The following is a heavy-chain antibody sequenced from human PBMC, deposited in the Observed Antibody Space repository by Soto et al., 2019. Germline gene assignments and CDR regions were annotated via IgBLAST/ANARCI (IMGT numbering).Heavy chain of an antibody. CDR3: APTYGMFI. Sequence: QPGGSLRLSCAASGFAFSSYAIIWFRQAPVKGLEWVSAISGSGGSTYYADSVKGRFTISRDNSKNTLYLQMNSLRAEDTAVYYCAPTYGMFIWGQGTLVTVSS. J-gene: IGHJ4*02. V-gene: IGHV3-23*01. CDR2: ISGSGGST. CDR1: GFAFSSYA. D-gene: IGHD3-10*01.